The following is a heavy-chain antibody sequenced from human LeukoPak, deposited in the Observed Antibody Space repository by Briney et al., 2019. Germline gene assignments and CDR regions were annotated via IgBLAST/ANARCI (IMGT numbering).Heavy chain of an antibody. Sequence: ASVKVSCKSSGYTFTGHNVHWVRQTPRQGLQWMGWINPHSGNTKYAQKFQGRVTMTRDTSISTAYMDLSRLRSDDTAIYYCAREYYDSSTYYLSFDYWGQGTLVTVSS. CDR3: AREYYDSSTYYLSFDY. CDR2: INPHSGNT. D-gene: IGHD3-22*01. CDR1: GYTFTGHN. V-gene: IGHV1-2*02. J-gene: IGHJ4*02.